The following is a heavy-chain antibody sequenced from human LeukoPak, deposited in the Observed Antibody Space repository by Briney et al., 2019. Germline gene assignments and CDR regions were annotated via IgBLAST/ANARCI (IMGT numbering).Heavy chain of an antibody. CDR3: VVGGGIY. J-gene: IGHJ4*02. Sequence: PGGSLRLSCAASGFTLSNDWTHWVRHAPGKGLVWVSRISSDGSSTMYADSVKGRFTISRDNAKNTLHLQMNSLRADDTAVYYCVVGGGIYWGQGTLVTVS. V-gene: IGHV3-74*03. CDR2: ISSDGSST. D-gene: IGHD1-26*01. CDR1: GFTLSNDW.